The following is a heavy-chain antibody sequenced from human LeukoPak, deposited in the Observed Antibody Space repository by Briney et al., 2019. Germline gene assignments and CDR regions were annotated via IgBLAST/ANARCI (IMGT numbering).Heavy chain of an antibody. CDR3: ARAYYYDSSGLFDY. CDR2: INSDGSST. D-gene: IGHD3-22*01. CDR1: GFTFSSYW. Sequence: PGGSLRLSCAASGFTFSSYWMHWVRQAPGKGLVWVSRINSDGSSTSYADSVKGRFAISRDNAKNTLYLQMNSLRAEDTAVYYCARAYYYDSSGLFDYWGQGTLVTVSS. J-gene: IGHJ4*02. V-gene: IGHV3-74*01.